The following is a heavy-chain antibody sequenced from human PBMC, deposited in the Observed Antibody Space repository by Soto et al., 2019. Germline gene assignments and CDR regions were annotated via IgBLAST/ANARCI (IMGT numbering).Heavy chain of an antibody. Sequence: QVQLVQSGAEVKKPGASVKVSGKASGYTFTGSYMHWVRQSPVQGLEWMVWINPNSGGTNYAQKFQGWVTMTRDTSISTAYMELSRLRSDDTAVYYCARGRLVGATSKGSGAIDYWGQGTLVTVSS. CDR2: INPNSGGT. J-gene: IGHJ4*02. V-gene: IGHV1-2*04. CDR1: GYTFTGSY. D-gene: IGHD1-26*01. CDR3: ARGRLVGATSKGSGAIDY.